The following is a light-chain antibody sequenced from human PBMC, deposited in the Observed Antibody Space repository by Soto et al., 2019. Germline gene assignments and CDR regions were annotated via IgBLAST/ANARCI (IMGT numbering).Light chain of an antibody. CDR1: SSDVGGYNY. V-gene: IGLV2-11*01. Sequence: QSALTQPRSVSGSPGQSVTISCTGTSSDVGGYNYVSWYQQHPDKAPKLMIYDVSKRPSGVPDRFSGSKSGNTASLTISGLQAEDEAVYYCCSYAGTYTVVFGGGTQLTVL. CDR3: CSYAGTYTVV. CDR2: DVS. J-gene: IGLJ2*01.